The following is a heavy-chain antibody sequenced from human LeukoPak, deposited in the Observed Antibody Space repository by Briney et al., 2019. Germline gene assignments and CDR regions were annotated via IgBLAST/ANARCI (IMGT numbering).Heavy chain of an antibody. D-gene: IGHD5-24*01. J-gene: IGHJ4*02. CDR3: ASIRDTTRSFDY. CDR1: GGSISSYY. V-gene: IGHV4-4*07. CDR2: IYTSGST. Sequence: TSETLSLICTVSGGSISSYYWSWIRQPAGKGLEWIGRIYTSGSTNYNPSLKSRVTISVDKSKNQFSLKLSSVTAADTAVYYCASIRDTTRSFDYWGQGTLVTVSS.